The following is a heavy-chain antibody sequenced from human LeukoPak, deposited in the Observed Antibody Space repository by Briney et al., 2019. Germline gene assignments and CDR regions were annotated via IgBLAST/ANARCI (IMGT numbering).Heavy chain of an antibody. D-gene: IGHD6-19*01. V-gene: IGHV1-69*13. CDR2: IIPIFGTA. J-gene: IGHJ3*02. Sequence: SVKVSCKASGGTFSSYAISWVQQAPGQGLEWMGGIIPIFGTANYAQKFQGRVTITADESTSTAYMELSSLRSEDTAVYYCAREKGDSSGSYAFDIWGQGTMVTVSS. CDR3: AREKGDSSGSYAFDI. CDR1: GGTFSSYA.